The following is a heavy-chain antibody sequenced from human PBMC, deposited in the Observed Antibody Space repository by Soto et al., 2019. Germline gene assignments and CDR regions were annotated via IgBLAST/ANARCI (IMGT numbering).Heavy chain of an antibody. CDR1: GFTFSSYG. CDR3: AKAGGPTTVTTKFDY. D-gene: IGHD4-17*01. Sequence: GGSLRLSCAASGFTFSSYGMHWVRQAPGKGLEWVAVISYDGSNKYYADSVKGRFTISRDNSKNTLYLQMNSLRAEDTAVYYCAKAGGPTTVTTKFDYWGQGTLVTVSS. V-gene: IGHV3-30*18. CDR2: ISYDGSNK. J-gene: IGHJ4*02.